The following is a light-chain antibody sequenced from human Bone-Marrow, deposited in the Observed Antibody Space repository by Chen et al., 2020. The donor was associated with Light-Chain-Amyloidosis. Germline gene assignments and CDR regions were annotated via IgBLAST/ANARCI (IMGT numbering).Light chain of an antibody. V-gene: IGLV3-25*02. CDR3: QSADSSGTYEVI. CDR2: RDT. J-gene: IGLJ2*01. Sequence: SYELTQPPSVSVSPGQTARLTCSGDDLPTKYAYWYQQKPGPAPVLVIHRDTERPSGISERFAGASSGTTATLTISGVQAEEEADYHCQSADSSGTYEVIVGGGTKLTVL. CDR1: DLPTKY.